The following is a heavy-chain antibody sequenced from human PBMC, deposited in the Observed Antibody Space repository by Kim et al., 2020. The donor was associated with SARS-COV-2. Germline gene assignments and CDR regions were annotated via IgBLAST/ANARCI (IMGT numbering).Heavy chain of an antibody. CDR1: GITFNTNA. CDR3: AKALSSNYWLFDF. CDR2: IRGSDDDT. V-gene: IGHV3-23*01. Sequence: GGSLRLSCAASGITFNTNAMNWVRQAPGKGLEWVSSIRGSDDDTYYAHSVKGRFTISRDNSKNTLYLQMNSLRAEDTAVYYCAKALSSNYWLFDFWGRGTLVIVSS. D-gene: IGHD4-4*01. J-gene: IGHJ2*01.